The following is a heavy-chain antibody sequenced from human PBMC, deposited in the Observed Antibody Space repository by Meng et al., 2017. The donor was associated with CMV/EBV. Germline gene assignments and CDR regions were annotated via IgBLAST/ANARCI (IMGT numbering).Heavy chain of an antibody. D-gene: IGHD1-26*01. CDR1: GCSISSSSYY. CDR3: ARNPPKARLGWELTNFDY. Sequence: ESLKISCTVSGCSISSSSYYWGWIRQPPGQGLEWIGSLYYSGSTYYNPSLKRRVTISVDTSKNQFPLKLSSVTAADTAVYYCARNPPKARLGWELTNFDYWGQGTLVTVSS. V-gene: IGHV4-39*06. CDR2: LYYSGST. J-gene: IGHJ4*02.